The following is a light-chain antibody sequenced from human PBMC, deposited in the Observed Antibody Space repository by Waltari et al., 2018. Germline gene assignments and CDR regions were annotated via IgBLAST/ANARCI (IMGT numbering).Light chain of an antibody. J-gene: IGKJ2*01. CDR2: GAS. CDR3: QQYGGSPYT. V-gene: IGKV3-20*01. Sequence: EIVLTQSPGTLSLSPGERATLSCRASQSVSSSYLAWYQQKPGQAPRLLIYGASIRATGIPDRCSGSGSGTVFTLTISRLEPEDFAVYYCQQYGGSPYTFGQGTKLEIK. CDR1: QSVSSSY.